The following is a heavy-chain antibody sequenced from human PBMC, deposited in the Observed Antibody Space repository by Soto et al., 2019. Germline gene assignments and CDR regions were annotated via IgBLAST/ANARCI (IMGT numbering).Heavy chain of an antibody. CDR1: GGSISSGGYS. CDR3: ARNGVVTAGVKSNALDI. CDR2: IYHSGST. J-gene: IGHJ3*02. Sequence: PSETLSLTCAVSGGSISSGGYSWSWIRQPPGKGLEWIGYIYHSGSTYYNPSLKSRVTISVDRSKGQFSLKLSSVTAADTAVYYCARNGVVTAGVKSNALDIWGQGTMVTVSS. V-gene: IGHV4-30-2*01. D-gene: IGHD2-21*02.